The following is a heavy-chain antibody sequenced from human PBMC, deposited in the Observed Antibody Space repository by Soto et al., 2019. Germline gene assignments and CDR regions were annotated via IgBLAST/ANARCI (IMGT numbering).Heavy chain of an antibody. Sequence: ASVKVSCKASGVTFSSDSFSWLRQAPGQGLEWMGWISTYNGNTNYAQKLQGRVTMTTDTSTSTAYMELRSLRSDDTAVYYCARATLEYYYDSSGFDPWGQGTLVTVSS. V-gene: IGHV1-18*01. CDR2: ISTYNGNT. J-gene: IGHJ5*02. CDR1: GVTFSSDS. CDR3: ARATLEYYYDSSGFDP. D-gene: IGHD3-22*01.